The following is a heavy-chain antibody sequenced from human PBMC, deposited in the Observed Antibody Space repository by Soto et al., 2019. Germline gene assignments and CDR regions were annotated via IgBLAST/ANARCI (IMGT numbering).Heavy chain of an antibody. CDR1: GGSISSYY. CDR2: IYYSGST. V-gene: IGHV4-59*01. CDR3: SRPCTSGSYPRNSYFDY. D-gene: IGHD1-26*01. Sequence: SETLSLTCTVSGGSISSYYWSWIRQPPGKGLEWIGYIYYSGSTNYNPSLKSRVTISVDTCKNEYCMKLSSVTAGDTAVYGCSRPCTSGSYPRNSYFDYWGQGTLVTVCS. J-gene: IGHJ4*02.